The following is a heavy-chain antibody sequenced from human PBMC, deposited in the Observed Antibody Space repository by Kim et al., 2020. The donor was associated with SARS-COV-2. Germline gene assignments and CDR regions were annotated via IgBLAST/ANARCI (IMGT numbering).Heavy chain of an antibody. CDR2: ST. CDR3: ARGRLVFGY. J-gene: IGHJ4*02. V-gene: IGHV4-34*01. Sequence: STNYNPALESRVTISVDTSKNQFSLKRSSVTAADTAVYYCARGRLVFGYWGQGTLVTVSS. D-gene: IGHD3-16*01.